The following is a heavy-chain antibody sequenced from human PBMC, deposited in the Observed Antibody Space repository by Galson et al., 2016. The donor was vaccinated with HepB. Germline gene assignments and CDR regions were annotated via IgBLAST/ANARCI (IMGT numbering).Heavy chain of an antibody. CDR2: IHHSGST. Sequence: SETLSLTCAVYGGSFSGSNWTWIRQPPGKGLEWIGEIHHSGSTIYNPSLKSRVTTSVDSSKNQLSLSLRSVTAADTAVYYCARPRSGPVGGNYYMDVWGQGTTVTISS. V-gene: IGHV4-34*01. CDR3: ARPRSGPVGGNYYMDV. CDR1: GGSFSGSN. J-gene: IGHJ6*02. D-gene: IGHD6-19*01.